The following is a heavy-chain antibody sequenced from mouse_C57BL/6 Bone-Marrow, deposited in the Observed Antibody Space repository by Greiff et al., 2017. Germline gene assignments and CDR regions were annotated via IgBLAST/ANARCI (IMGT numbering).Heavy chain of an antibody. CDR2: SRNKANDYTT. CDR3: ARDDYGPAWCAY. V-gene: IGHV7-1*01. Sequence: EVKLVESGGGLVQSGRSLRLSCATSGFTFSDFYMEWVRQAPGKGLEWIAASRNKANDYTTEYSASVKGRFIVSRDTSQSILYLQMNALRAEDTAIYYCARDDYGPAWCAYWGQGTLVTVSA. D-gene: IGHD1-1*02. CDR1: GFTFSDFY. J-gene: IGHJ3*01.